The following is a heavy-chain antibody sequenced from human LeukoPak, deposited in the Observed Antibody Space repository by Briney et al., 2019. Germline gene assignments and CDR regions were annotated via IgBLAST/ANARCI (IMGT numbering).Heavy chain of an antibody. Sequence: GGSLRLSCAASGFTFSSYSMNWVRQAPGKGLEWVSYISSSSSTIYYADSVKGRFTISRDNAKNSLYLQMNSLRAEDTAVYYCAREWSGWYFDYWGQGTLVTVSS. J-gene: IGHJ4*02. D-gene: IGHD6-19*01. CDR2: ISSSSSTI. CDR3: AREWSGWYFDY. CDR1: GFTFSSYS. V-gene: IGHV3-48*04.